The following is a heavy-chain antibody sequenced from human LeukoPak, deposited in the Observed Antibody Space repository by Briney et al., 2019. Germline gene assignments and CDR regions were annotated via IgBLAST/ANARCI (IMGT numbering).Heavy chain of an antibody. Sequence: ASVKVSCKASGYTFTSYDINWVRQATGQGLEWMGWMNPNSGNTGYAQKFQGRVTITRDMSTSTAYMELSSLRSEGTAVYYCAAEGYSSSSGEYYFDYWGQGTLVTVSS. V-gene: IGHV1-8*01. D-gene: IGHD6-6*01. CDR2: MNPNSGNT. CDR3: AAEGYSSSSGEYYFDY. J-gene: IGHJ4*02. CDR1: GYTFTSYD.